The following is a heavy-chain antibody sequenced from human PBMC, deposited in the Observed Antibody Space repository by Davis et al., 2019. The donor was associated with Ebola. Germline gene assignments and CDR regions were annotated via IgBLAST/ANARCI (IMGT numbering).Heavy chain of an antibody. D-gene: IGHD1-26*01. CDR2: FDPEDGET. CDR1: GYTLTELS. Sequence: ASVTVSCKVSGYTLTELSIHWVRQAPGKGLEWMGGFDPEDGETIYAQKFQGRVTMTEDTSTDTAYMELSSLRSEDTAVYYCASLKPRKWELRSYYYGMDVWGQGTTVTVSS. CDR3: ASLKPRKWELRSYYYGMDV. J-gene: IGHJ6*02. V-gene: IGHV1-24*01.